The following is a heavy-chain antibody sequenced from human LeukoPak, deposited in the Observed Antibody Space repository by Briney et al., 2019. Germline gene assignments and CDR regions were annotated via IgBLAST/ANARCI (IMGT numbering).Heavy chain of an antibody. CDR1: GFTFSSYA. CDR3: AHNGWYSIDN. CDR2: FSGSGGST. D-gene: IGHD6-19*01. V-gene: IGHV3-23*01. Sequence: GGSLRLSCAASGFTFSSYAMSWVRQAPGRGLECISGFSGSGGSTYYADSVKGRFTISRDNSKNTLYLQMNSLRAEDTAVYYCAHNGWYSIDNWGQGTLVTVSS. J-gene: IGHJ4*02.